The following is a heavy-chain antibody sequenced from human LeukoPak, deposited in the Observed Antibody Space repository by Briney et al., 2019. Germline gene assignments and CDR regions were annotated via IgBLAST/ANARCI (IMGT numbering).Heavy chain of an antibody. D-gene: IGHD3-10*01. V-gene: IGHV3-43*02. Sequence: GGSLRLSCAASGFTFDDDAMHWVRQAPGKGLELVSLISGDGGSTYYADSVKGRFTISRDNSKNSTYLQMNILRTEDTALYYCAKEIRGRYYYGSGSYSDYYGMDVWGQGTTVTVSS. J-gene: IGHJ6*02. CDR1: GFTFDDDA. CDR3: AKEIRGRYYYGSGSYSDYYGMDV. CDR2: ISGDGGST.